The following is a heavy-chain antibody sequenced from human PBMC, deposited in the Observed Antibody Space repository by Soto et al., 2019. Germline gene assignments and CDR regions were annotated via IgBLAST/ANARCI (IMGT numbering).Heavy chain of an antibody. V-gene: IGHV1-18*01. J-gene: IGHJ6*02. Sequence: QVQLVQSGPEVKKPGASVKVSCKASGYSFTTYGLSWVRQAPGHGLEWMGWISSYNDYTDYAQKFQGRVTMTTDTSTRTAYMERRSLRSDDTAVYYCAREGFYAGVGRYRYGYSPPRYYGMDVWGQGTTVTVSS. CDR2: ISSYNDYT. D-gene: IGHD5-18*01. CDR3: AREGFYAGVGRYRYGYSPPRYYGMDV. CDR1: GYSFTTYG.